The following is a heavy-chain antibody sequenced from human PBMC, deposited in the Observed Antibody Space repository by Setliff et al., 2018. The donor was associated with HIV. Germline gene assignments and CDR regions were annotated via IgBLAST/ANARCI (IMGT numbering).Heavy chain of an antibody. J-gene: IGHJ4*02. CDR3: ARGGRSDGYHIAS. Sequence: SETLSHTCTVSGGSISSYFWTWIRQSPEKGLEWIGYIYHYGSPNYNPSLQSRVTLSVDTSKNQFSLTLTSVTAADTAVYYCARGGRSDGYHIASWGQGILVTVSS. V-gene: IGHV4-59*01. CDR2: IYHYGSP. CDR1: GGSISSYF. D-gene: IGHD2-15*01.